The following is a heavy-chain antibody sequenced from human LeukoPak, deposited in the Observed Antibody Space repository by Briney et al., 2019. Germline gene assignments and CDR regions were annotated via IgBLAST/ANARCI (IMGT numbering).Heavy chain of an antibody. CDR2: ISYSGST. J-gene: IGHJ4*02. Sequence: SETLSLTCTVSGGSISGYYWSWIRQPPGKGLEWIGHISYSGSTNYNPSLKSRVTISVDRSKNQFSLKLSSVTAADTAVYYCARSGIAAPTDYWGQGTLVTVSS. CDR3: ARSGIAAPTDY. D-gene: IGHD6-13*01. V-gene: IGHV4-59*12. CDR1: GGSISGYY.